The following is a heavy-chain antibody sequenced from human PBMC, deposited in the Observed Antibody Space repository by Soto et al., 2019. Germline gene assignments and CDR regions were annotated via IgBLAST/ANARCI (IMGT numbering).Heavy chain of an antibody. D-gene: IGHD6-13*01. V-gene: IGHV3-21*04. CDR1: VFTSSSYS. Sequence: PGGSLRLSCAASVFTSSSYSMNWVRQAPGKGLEWVSSISSSSSYIYYADSVKGRFTISRHNSKNTLYLQMNSLRAEDTAVYYCARGYSSSWRHFDYWGQGTLVTVSS. CDR3: ARGYSSSWRHFDY. J-gene: IGHJ4*02. CDR2: ISSSSSYI.